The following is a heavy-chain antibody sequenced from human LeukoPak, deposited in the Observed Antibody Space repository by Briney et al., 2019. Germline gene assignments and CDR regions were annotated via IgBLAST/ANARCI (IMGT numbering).Heavy chain of an antibody. CDR3: ARPQGPNYYDSSGYWAFDI. V-gene: IGHV1-46*01. D-gene: IGHD3-22*01. CDR1: GYTFTSYY. CDR2: INPSGGST. J-gene: IGHJ3*02. Sequence: GASVKVSCKASGYTFTSYYMHWVRQAPGQGLEWMGIINPSGGSTSYAQKFRGRVTMTRDTSTSTVYMELSSLRSEDTAVYYCARPQGPNYYDSSGYWAFDIWGQGTMVTVSS.